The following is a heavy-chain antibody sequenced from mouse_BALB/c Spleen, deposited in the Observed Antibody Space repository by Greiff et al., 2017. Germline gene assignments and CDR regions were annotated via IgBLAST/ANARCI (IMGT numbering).Heavy chain of an antibody. J-gene: IGHJ3*01. CDR1: GYTFTSYW. CDR3: TRGGYDYDEAWFAY. Sequence: QVQLKESGAELVRPGASVKLSCKASGYTFTSYWINWVKQRPGQGLEWIGNIYPSDSYTNYNQKFKDKATLTVDKSSSTAYMQLSSPTSEDSAVYYCTRGGYDYDEAWFAYWGQGTLVTVSA. D-gene: IGHD2-4*01. V-gene: IGHV1-69*02. CDR2: IYPSDSYT.